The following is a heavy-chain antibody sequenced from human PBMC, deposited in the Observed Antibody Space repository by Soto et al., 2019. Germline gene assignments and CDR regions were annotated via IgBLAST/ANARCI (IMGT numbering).Heavy chain of an antibody. CDR3: ARVGSGSYLQDY. V-gene: IGHV3-33*01. D-gene: IGHD3-10*01. Sequence: GGSLRLSCAASGFTFSSYGMHWVRQAPGKGLEWVAVIWYDGSNKYYADSVKGRFTISRDNSKNTLYLQMNSLRAEDTAVYYCARVGSGSYLQDYWGQGTLVTVSS. CDR2: IWYDGSNK. CDR1: GFTFSSYG. J-gene: IGHJ4*02.